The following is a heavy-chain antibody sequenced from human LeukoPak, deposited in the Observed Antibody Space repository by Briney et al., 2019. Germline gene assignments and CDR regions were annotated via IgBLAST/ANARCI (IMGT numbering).Heavy chain of an antibody. CDR3: VYSSGWYYFDY. V-gene: IGHV4-34*08. CDR1: GFTFSNAW. J-gene: IGHJ4*02. D-gene: IGHD6-19*01. CDR2: INHSGST. Sequence: GSLRLSCAASGFTFSNAWMSWVRQAPGKGLEWIGEINHSGSTNYNPSLKSRVTISVDTSKNQSSLKLSSVTAADTAVYYCVYSSGWYYFDYWGQGTLVTVSS.